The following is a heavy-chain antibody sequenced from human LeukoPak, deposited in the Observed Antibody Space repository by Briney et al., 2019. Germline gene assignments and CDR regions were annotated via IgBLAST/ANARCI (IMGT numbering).Heavy chain of an antibody. CDR2: IRQDGSEK. J-gene: IGHJ3*02. CDR1: GFTFSGHW. CDR3: AKGSLRPPNAFDI. D-gene: IGHD6-6*01. V-gene: IGHV3-7*01. Sequence: GGSLRLSCTASGFTFSGHWMSWVRQAPGKGLEWVASIRQDGSEKHYVDSVEGRFIISRDNAKNSLHLQMNSLRAEDTAVYYCAKGSLRPPNAFDIWGQGTLVTVSS.